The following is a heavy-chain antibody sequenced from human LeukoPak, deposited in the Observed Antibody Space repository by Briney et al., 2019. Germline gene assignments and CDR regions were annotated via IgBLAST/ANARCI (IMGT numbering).Heavy chain of an antibody. D-gene: IGHD2-15*01. V-gene: IGHV2-5*02. CDR3: TRGSLEGGFDF. J-gene: IGHJ4*02. CDR1: GFSLKTDSGEVR. CDR2: VSWDDDN. Sequence: GSGPTLVNPTQTLTLTCTFSGFSLKTDSGEVRMGWVRQPPGKTLECLALVSWDDDNRYNPSLRSRLTITKDTSRSQVVLTMSNMDPVDTATYFCTRGSLEGGFDFWGQGALVTVSS.